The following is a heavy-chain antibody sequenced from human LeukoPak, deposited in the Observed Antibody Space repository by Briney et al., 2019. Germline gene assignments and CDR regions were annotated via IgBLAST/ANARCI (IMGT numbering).Heavy chain of an antibody. CDR1: GFTFSSYG. CDR2: IRYDGSNK. J-gene: IGHJ4*02. V-gene: IGHV3-30*02. Sequence: GSLXLSCAASGFTFSSYGMHWVRQAPGKGLEWVAFIRYDGSNKYYADSVKGRFTISRDNSKNTLYLQMNSLRAEDTAVYYCAKVNVDIVATADYWGQGTLVTVSS. D-gene: IGHD5-12*01. CDR3: AKVNVDIVATADY.